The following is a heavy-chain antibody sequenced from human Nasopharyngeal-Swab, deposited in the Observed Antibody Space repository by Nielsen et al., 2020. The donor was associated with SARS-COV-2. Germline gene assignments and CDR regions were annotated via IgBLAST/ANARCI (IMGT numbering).Heavy chain of an antibody. J-gene: IGHJ4*02. CDR3: ARGAATITFHFDY. CDR1: GYTFTSYY. V-gene: IGHV1-46*01. CDR2: INPSGGST. Sequence: ASVKVSCKASGYTFTSYYMHWVRQAPGQGLEWMGIINPSGGSTSYAQKFQGRVTMTRDTSTSTAYMELRSLRSDDTAVYYCARGAATITFHFDYWGQGTLVTVSS. D-gene: IGHD5-24*01.